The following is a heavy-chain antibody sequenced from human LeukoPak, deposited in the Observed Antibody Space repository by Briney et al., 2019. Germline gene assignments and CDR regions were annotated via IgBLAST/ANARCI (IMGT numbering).Heavy chain of an antibody. J-gene: IGHJ4*02. Sequence: SQTLSLTCAISGDSVSSNSAAWNWIRQSPSRGLEWLRRTYYRSKWYNDYAVSVKSRITINPDTSKSQFSMQLNSVTPEDTAVYYCARDSGYEVSFDYWGQGTLVTVSS. CDR2: TYYRSKWYN. D-gene: IGHD5-12*01. V-gene: IGHV6-1*01. CDR3: ARDSGYEVSFDY. CDR1: GDSVSSNSAA.